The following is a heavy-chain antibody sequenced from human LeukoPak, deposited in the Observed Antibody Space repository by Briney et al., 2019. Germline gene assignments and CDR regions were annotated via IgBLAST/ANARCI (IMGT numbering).Heavy chain of an antibody. J-gene: IGHJ4*02. CDR1: GFTFSSYG. CDR2: ISYDGSNK. D-gene: IGHD4-17*01. Sequence: GGSLRLSCAASGFTFSSYGMHWVRQAPGKGLEWVAVISYDGSNKYYADSVKGRFTISRDNSKNTLYLQMNSLRAEDTAVYYCVDYEGYWGQGTLVTVSS. CDR3: VDYEGY. V-gene: IGHV3-30*03.